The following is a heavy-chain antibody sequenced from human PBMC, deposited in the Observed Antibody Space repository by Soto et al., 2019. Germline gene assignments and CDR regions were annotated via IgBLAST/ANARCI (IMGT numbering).Heavy chain of an antibody. CDR2: THGSGIT. CDR3: ASYIEGGGGRGY. D-gene: IGHD1-26*01. J-gene: IGHJ4*02. V-gene: IGHV4-59*01. Sequence: QVQLQESGPGLVKPSETLSLTCTVSGGSITGYHWSWIRQPPGKGLEWIGYTHGSGITNYNPSLQSRLTISVDTSKNHFSLKLSSVTASDTAVYYCASYIEGGGGRGYWGQGHLLTVSS. CDR1: GGSITGYH.